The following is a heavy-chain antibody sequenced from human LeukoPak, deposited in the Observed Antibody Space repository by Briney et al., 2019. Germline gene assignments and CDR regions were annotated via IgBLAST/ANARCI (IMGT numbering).Heavy chain of an antibody. J-gene: IGHJ4*02. CDR2: INPSGGST. V-gene: IGHV1-46*01. Sequence: ASVKVSCKASGYTFTSYYMHWVRQAPGQGLEWMGIINPSGGSTSYAQKFQGRVTMTRDMSTSTVYMELSSLRSEDTAVYYCARGGYSYGYGGGPDYWGQGTLVTVSS. CDR3: ARGGYSYGYGGGPDY. CDR1: GYTFTSYY. D-gene: IGHD5-18*01.